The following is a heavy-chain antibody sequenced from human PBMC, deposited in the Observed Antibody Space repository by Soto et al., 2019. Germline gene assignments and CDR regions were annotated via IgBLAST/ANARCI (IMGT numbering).Heavy chain of an antibody. D-gene: IGHD3-16*02. J-gene: IGHJ4*02. Sequence: EVQLVESGGGLVQPGGSLRLSCAASGFTFSSYWMSWVRQAPGKGLEWVANIKQDGSGKYYVDSVKGRFTISRDNAKNSLYLQMNSLRAEDTAVYYCASHTSPYYDYIWGSYRSYYFDYWGQGTLVTVSS. CDR2: IKQDGSGK. CDR3: ASHTSPYYDYIWGSYRSYYFDY. V-gene: IGHV3-7*01. CDR1: GFTFSSYW.